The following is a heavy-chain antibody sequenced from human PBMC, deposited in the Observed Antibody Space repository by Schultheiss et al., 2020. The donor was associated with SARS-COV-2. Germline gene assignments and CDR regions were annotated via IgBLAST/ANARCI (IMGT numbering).Heavy chain of an antibody. D-gene: IGHD6-13*01. V-gene: IGHV3-21*04. Sequence: GGSLRLSCAASGFTFSSYWMHWVRQAPGKGLVWVSSISSSSSYIYYADSVKGRFTISRDNAKNSLYLQMNSLRAEDTAVYYCAKRWIAAAGTGWFDPWGQGTLVTVSS. J-gene: IGHJ5*02. CDR2: ISSSSSYI. CDR3: AKRWIAAAGTGWFDP. CDR1: GFTFSSYW.